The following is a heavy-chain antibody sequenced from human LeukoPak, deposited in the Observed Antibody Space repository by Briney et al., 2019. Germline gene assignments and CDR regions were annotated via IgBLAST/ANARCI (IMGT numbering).Heavy chain of an antibody. CDR3: ARDSQGPYESSGYNDY. CDR2: INAGNGNT. CDR1: GYTFTSYA. V-gene: IGHV1-3*01. D-gene: IGHD3-22*01. J-gene: IGHJ4*02. Sequence: HWASVKVSCKASGYTFTSYAMHWVRQAPGQRLEWMGWINAGNGNTKYSQKFQGRVTITRDTSASTAYMELSSLRSEDTAVYYCARDSQGPYESSGYNDYWGQGTLVTVSS.